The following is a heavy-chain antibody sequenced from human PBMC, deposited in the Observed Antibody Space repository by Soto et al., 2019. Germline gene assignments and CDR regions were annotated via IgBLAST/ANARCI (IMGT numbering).Heavy chain of an antibody. Sequence: SVKVSCKASGGTFSSYAISWVRQAPGQGLEWMGGIIPIFGTANYAQKFQGRVTITADESTSTAYMELSSLRSEDTTVYYCARGIGTPYYYGSGSYYNHYYYYGMDVWGQGTTVTVSS. CDR1: GGTFSSYA. CDR3: ARGIGTPYYYGSGSYYNHYYYYGMDV. J-gene: IGHJ6*02. CDR2: IIPIFGTA. D-gene: IGHD3-10*01. V-gene: IGHV1-69*13.